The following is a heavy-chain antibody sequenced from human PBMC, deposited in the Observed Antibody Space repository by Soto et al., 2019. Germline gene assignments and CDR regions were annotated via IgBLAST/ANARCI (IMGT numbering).Heavy chain of an antibody. CDR2: ISGSSGST. D-gene: IGHD6-19*01. J-gene: IGHJ4*02. CDR3: VRRNRLTVAGMLHFDY. V-gene: IGHV3-23*01. Sequence: GGSLRLSCGASGFTFSVYAMTWVRQAPGKGLEWVSTISGSSGSTYFADSVKGRFTMSRDNSNNTLYLQMNRLRAEDTAVYFCVRRNRLTVAGMLHFDYWAEGATVPVYS. CDR1: GFTFSVYA.